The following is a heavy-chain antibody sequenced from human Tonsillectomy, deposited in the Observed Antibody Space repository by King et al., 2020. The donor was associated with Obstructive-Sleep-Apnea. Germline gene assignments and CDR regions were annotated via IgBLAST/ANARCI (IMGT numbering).Heavy chain of an antibody. CDR3: ARDSHVTTVTTLAFDI. J-gene: IGHJ3*02. CDR2: IYYSGST. CDR1: GGSISSSSYY. D-gene: IGHD4-17*01. Sequence: QLQESGPGLVKPSETLSLTCTVSGGSISSSSYYWGWIRQPPGKGLEWIGSIYYSGSTYYNPSLKSRVTISVDTSKNQFSLKLSSVTAADTAVYYCARDSHVTTVTTLAFDIWGQGTMVTVSS. V-gene: IGHV4-39*07.